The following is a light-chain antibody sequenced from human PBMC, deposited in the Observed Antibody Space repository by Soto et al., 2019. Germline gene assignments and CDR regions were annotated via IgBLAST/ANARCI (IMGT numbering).Light chain of an antibody. J-gene: IGLJ3*02. CDR2: RNN. V-gene: IGLV1-47*01. CDR3: AAWDDSLSGPL. Sequence: QLVLTQPPSASGTPGQRVTMSCSGSSSNIGSNFVYWYQQLPGTAPKLLIYRNNQRPSGVPGRFSGSKSGTSASLAISGLRSEDEADYYCAAWDDSLSGPLFGGGTKLTVL. CDR1: SSNIGSNF.